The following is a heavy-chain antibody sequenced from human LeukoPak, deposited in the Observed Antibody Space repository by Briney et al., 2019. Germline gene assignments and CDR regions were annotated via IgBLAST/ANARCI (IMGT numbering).Heavy chain of an antibody. Sequence: SQTLSLTCTVSGGSISSGDYYWSWIRQPPGKGLEWIGYIYHSGSTYYNPSLKSRVTISVDRSKNQFSLKLSSVTAADTAVYYCARDRVYGGSDAFDIWGQGTMVTISS. V-gene: IGHV4-30-2*01. CDR3: ARDRVYGGSDAFDI. J-gene: IGHJ3*02. CDR1: GGSISSGDYY. CDR2: IYHSGST. D-gene: IGHD4-23*01.